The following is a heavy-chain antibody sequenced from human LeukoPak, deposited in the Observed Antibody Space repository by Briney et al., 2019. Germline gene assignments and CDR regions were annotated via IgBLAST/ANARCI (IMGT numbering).Heavy chain of an antibody. J-gene: IGHJ3*02. CDR2: ISNSGGTI. V-gene: IGHV3-48*03. Sequence: GGSLRLSCAASGFPFSSFEMNWVRQAPGKGLEWLSYISNSGGTIYYADSVKGRFTIPRDNAKNTLYLQMNSLRGEDTAVYYCARAYGSGTYGAFDIWGQGTKVTVSS. CDR3: ARAYGSGTYGAFDI. D-gene: IGHD3-10*01. CDR1: GFPFSSFE.